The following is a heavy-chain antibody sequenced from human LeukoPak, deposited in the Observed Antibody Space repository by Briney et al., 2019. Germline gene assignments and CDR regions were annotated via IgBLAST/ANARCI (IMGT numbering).Heavy chain of an antibody. J-gene: IGHJ6*03. CDR1: GLTFSSYS. Sequence: GGSLRLSCAASGLTFSSYSMNWVRQAPGKGLEWVSSINSSSSYIYYADSVKGRFTISRDNAKNSLYLQMNSLRAEDTAVYYCARGNIVLMVYAIEDNYYYYMDVWGKGTTVTVSS. D-gene: IGHD2-8*01. CDR3: ARGNIVLMVYAIEDNYYYYMDV. V-gene: IGHV3-21*01. CDR2: INSSSSYI.